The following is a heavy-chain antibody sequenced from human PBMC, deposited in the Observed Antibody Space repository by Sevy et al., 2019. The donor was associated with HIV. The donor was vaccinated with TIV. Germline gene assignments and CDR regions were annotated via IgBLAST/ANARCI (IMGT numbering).Heavy chain of an antibody. CDR1: GYTFTSYG. CDR3: ARDPRVGFYGSGNLHPFDY. J-gene: IGHJ4*02. CDR2: ISAYNGNT. D-gene: IGHD3-10*01. Sequence: ASVKVSCKASGYTFTSYGISWVRQAPGQGLEWMGWISAYNGNTNYAQKLQGRVTMTTDTSTSTAYMELRSLRSDDTAVYYCARDPRVGFYGSGNLHPFDYWGQGTLVTVSS. V-gene: IGHV1-18*01.